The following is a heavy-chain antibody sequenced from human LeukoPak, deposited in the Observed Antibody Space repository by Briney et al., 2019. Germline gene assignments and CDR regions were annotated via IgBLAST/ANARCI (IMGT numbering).Heavy chain of an antibody. V-gene: IGHV3-7*01. CDR2: IKQDRSEK. CDR3: ARSVAGFDY. Sequence: GGSLRLPCSASGFTFSTYWMAWVRQAPGKGLEWVANIKQDRSEKYYVDSVKGRFTISRDNAKNSLYLQMNSLRAEDTAVYYCARSVAGFDYWGQGTLVTVSS. D-gene: IGHD6-19*01. CDR1: GFTFSTYW. J-gene: IGHJ4*02.